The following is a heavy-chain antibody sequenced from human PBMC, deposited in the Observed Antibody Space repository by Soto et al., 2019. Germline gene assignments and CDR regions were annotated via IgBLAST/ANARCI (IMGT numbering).Heavy chain of an antibody. CDR1: GFTFSSYG. CDR2: IWYDGSNK. V-gene: IGHV3-33*01. Sequence: GGSLRLSCAASGFTFSSYGMHWVRQAPGKGLEWVAVIWYDGSNKYYADSVKGRFTISRDNSKNTLYLQMNSLRAEDTAVYYCARDHYGGTDYYYGMDVWGQGTTVTVSS. D-gene: IGHD4-17*01. J-gene: IGHJ6*02. CDR3: ARDHYGGTDYYYGMDV.